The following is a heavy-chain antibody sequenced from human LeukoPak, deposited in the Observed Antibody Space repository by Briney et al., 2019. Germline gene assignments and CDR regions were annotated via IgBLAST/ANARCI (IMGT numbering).Heavy chain of an antibody. CDR3: ARDQGIVVVPAAIEGGWFDP. CDR2: IYYSGST. J-gene: IGHJ5*02. D-gene: IGHD2-2*01. Sequence: SETLSLTCTVSGGSISSGGYYWSWIRQHPGKGLEWIGYIYYSGSTYYNPSLRSRVTISVDTSKNQFSLKLSSVTAADTAVYYCARDQGIVVVPAAIEGGWFDPWGQGTLVTVSS. V-gene: IGHV4-31*03. CDR1: GGSISSGGYY.